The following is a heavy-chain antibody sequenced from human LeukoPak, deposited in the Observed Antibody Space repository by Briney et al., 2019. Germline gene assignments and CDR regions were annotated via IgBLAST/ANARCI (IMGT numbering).Heavy chain of an antibody. V-gene: IGHV4-34*01. CDR2: INHSGST. Sequence: SETLSLTCTVSGGSISGYYWSWIRQPPGKGLEWIGEINHSGSTNYNPSLKSRVTISVDTSKNQFFLKLSSVTAADTAVYYCARGRSSRRFDYWGQGTLVTVSS. J-gene: IGHJ4*02. CDR3: ARGRSSRRFDY. CDR1: GGSISGYY. D-gene: IGHD6-13*01.